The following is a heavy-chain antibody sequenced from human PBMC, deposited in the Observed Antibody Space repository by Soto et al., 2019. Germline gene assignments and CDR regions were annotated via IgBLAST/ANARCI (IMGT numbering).Heavy chain of an antibody. D-gene: IGHD3-3*01. CDR2: ISLYRGGR. CDR3: AEDTYYEFWSGYATRFDY. CDR1: GFTFDDYG. J-gene: IGHJ4*02. V-gene: IGHV3-9*01. Sequence: GGSLSLSCAASGFTFDDYGMHWVWHAPGKGLEWVSSISLYRGGRAYADSVKSRFTISRDNAKNSLYLQMNSLRAEDTAVYYCAEDTYYEFWSGYATRFDYWGQGTLVTVSS.